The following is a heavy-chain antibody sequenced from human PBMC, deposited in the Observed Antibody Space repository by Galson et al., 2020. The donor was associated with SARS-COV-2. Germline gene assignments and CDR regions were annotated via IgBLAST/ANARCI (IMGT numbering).Heavy chain of an antibody. Sequence: SQTLSLTCAVYGGSFSGYYWSWIRQPPGKGLEWIGEINHSGSTNYNPSLKSRVTISVDTSKNQFSLKLSSVTAADTAVYYCASFWQRAPRFSWYDKWFDPWGQGTLVTVSS. J-gene: IGHJ5*02. V-gene: IGHV4-34*01. CDR2: INHSGST. D-gene: IGHD6-13*01. CDR3: ASFWQRAPRFSWYDKWFDP. CDR1: GGSFSGYY.